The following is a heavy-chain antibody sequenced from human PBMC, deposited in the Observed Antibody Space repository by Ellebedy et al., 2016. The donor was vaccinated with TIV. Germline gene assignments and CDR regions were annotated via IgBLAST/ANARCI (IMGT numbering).Heavy chain of an antibody. V-gene: IGHV2-5*08. J-gene: IGHJ5*02. D-gene: IGHD2-2*01. CDR2: IYWDDDK. Sequence: TLSLTCTVSGGSISSYYWSWIRQPPGKALEWLALIYWDDDKRYSPSLKSRLTITKDTSKNQVVLTMTNMDPVDTATYYCASATSVSWFDPWGQGTLVTVSS. CDR3: ASATSVSWFDP. CDR1: GGSISSYYW.